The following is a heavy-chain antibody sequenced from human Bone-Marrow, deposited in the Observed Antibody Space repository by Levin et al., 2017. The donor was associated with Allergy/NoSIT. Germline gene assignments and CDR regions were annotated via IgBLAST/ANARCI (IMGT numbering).Heavy chain of an antibody. J-gene: IGHJ4*02. V-gene: IGHV3-15*07. CDR2: IKSKTDGGTT. Sequence: GESLKISCAASGFTFSNAWMNWVRQAPGKGLEWVGRIKSKTDGGTTDYAAPVKGRFTISRDDSKNTLYLQMNSLKTEDTAVYYCTTVPSWELPKGPFDYWGQGTLVTVSS. CDR1: GFTFSNAW. CDR3: TTVPSWELPKGPFDY. D-gene: IGHD1-26*01.